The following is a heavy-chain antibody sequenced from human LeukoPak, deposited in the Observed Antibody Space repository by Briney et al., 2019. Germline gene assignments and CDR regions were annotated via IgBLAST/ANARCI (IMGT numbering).Heavy chain of an antibody. CDR3: AKDVSHSSGYYFGY. Sequence: GGSLRLSCAASGFTFDDYAMHWVRQAPGKGLEWVSLISGAGGSTYYADSVMGRFTISRDNSKNSLYLQMNSLRTEDTALYYCAKDVSHSSGYYFGYWGQGTLVTVSS. D-gene: IGHD3-22*01. CDR2: ISGAGGST. V-gene: IGHV3-43*02. CDR1: GFTFDDYA. J-gene: IGHJ4*02.